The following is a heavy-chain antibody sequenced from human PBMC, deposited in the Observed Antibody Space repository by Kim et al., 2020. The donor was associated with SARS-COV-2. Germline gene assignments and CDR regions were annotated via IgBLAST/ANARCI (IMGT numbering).Heavy chain of an antibody. D-gene: IGHD2-2*03. J-gene: IGHJ4*02. CDR3: ARDPLGYCSSTSCYGLDY. CDR2: INPSGGST. Sequence: ASVKVSCKASGYTFTSYYMHWVRQAPGQGLEWMGIINPSGGSTSYAQKFQGRVTMTRDTSTSTVYMELSSLRSEDTAVYYCARDPLGYCSSTSCYGLDYWGQGTLVTVSS. CDR1: GYTFTSYY. V-gene: IGHV1-46*01.